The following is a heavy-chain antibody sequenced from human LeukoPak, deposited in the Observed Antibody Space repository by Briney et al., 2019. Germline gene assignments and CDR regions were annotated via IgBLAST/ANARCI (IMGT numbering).Heavy chain of an antibody. CDR1: GYTLTELS. CDR3: ATGGYCSSTSCYDRNDAFDI. J-gene: IGHJ3*02. CDR2: FDPEDGET. D-gene: IGHD2-2*01. V-gene: IGHV1-24*01. Sequence: ASVKVSCKVSGYTLTELSMHWVRQAPGKGLEWMGGFDPEDGETIYAQKFQGRVTMTEDTSTDTAYMELSSLRSEDTAVYYCATGGYCSSTSCYDRNDAFDIWGQGTMVTVSS.